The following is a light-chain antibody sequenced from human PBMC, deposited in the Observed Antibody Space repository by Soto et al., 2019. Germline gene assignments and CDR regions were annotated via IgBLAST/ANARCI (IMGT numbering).Light chain of an antibody. V-gene: IGKV1-5*01. CDR3: QHYNAFPWP. J-gene: IGKJ1*01. CDR2: GAS. CDR1: QSIRNW. Sequence: DIQMTPSPSTLSVSVGDRVTITCRASQSIRNWLAWYQDEPGKAPKLLIYGASSLESGVPSRFSGSGSGTEFTLTIGGLQPDDFATYYCQHYNAFPWPFGQGTKVDIK.